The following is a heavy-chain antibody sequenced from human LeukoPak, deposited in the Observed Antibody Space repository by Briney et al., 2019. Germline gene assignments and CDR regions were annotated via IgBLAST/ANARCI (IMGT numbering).Heavy chain of an antibody. D-gene: IGHD3-10*01. CDR1: GYTFTSYG. CDR2: ISAYNGNT. J-gene: IGHJ4*02. Sequence: ASVKVSCKASGYTFTSYGISWVRRAPGQGLEWMGWISAYNGNTNYAQKLQGRVTMTTDTSTSTAYMELRSLRSDDTAVYYCAREKLWFGEFPFDNWGQGTLVSVSS. CDR3: AREKLWFGEFPFDN. V-gene: IGHV1-18*01.